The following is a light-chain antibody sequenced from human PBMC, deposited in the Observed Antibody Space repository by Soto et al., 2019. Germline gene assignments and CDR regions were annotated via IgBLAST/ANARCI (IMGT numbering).Light chain of an antibody. CDR1: QGISSY. CDR2: AAS. J-gene: IGKJ4*01. Sequence: IQLTQSPSSLSASVGDRVTITCRASQGISSYLAWYQQKAEKAPKLLIYAASTLQSGVPSRFSGSGSATDFTLTISSLQPEDFATYYCQLLNSSPALTFGGGNKVEIK. CDR3: QLLNSSPALT. V-gene: IGKV1-9*01.